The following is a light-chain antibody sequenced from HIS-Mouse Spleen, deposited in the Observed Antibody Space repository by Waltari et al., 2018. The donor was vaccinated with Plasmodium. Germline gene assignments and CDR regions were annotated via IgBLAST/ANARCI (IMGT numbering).Light chain of an antibody. V-gene: IGKV3-11*01. CDR2: DAS. Sequence: DIVLTQSPATLSLSPGERATLPCRASQSVSSYLACYQQKPGQAPRLLIYDASNRSTGIPARFSGSVSGTDFTFTISSLEPEDFAVYYCQQRSNGMYTFGQGTKLEIK. J-gene: IGKJ2*01. CDR3: QQRSNGMYT. CDR1: QSVSSY.